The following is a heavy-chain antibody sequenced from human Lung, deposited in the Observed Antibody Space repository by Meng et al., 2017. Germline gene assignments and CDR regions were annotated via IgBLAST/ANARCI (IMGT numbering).Heavy chain of an antibody. CDR3: AREGGSSSHFDY. CDR1: GYTFTDYY. CDR2: MNPNSGDT. D-gene: IGHD6-6*01. Sequence: QVQLVQSGAEVKRPGASVRVACKASGYTFTDYYMQWVRQAPGQGLDWMGRMNPNSGDTKYAQKFQGRVTMTGYTSISTAYMELSRLTSDDTAVYYCAREGGSSSHFDYWGQGTLVTVSS. J-gene: IGHJ4*02. V-gene: IGHV1-2*06.